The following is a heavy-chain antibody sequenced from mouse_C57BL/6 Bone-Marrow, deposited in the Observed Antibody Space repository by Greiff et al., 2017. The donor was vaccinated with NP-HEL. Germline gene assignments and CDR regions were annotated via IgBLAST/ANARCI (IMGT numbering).Heavy chain of an antibody. CDR1: GFSLTSYA. CDR3: ARTYYYGSSPWFAY. D-gene: IGHD1-1*01. CDR2: IWTGGGT. Sequence: VKLVESGPGLVAPSQSLSITCTVSGFSLTSYAISWVRQPPGKGLEWLGVIWTGGGTNYNSALKSRLSISKDNSKSQVFLKMNSLQTDDTARYYCARTYYYGSSPWFAYWGQGTLVTVSA. J-gene: IGHJ3*01. V-gene: IGHV2-9-1*01.